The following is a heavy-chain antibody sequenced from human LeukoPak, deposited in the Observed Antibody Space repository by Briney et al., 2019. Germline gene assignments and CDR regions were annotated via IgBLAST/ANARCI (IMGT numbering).Heavy chain of an antibody. Sequence: SETLSLTCTVSGGSISNYYWSWIRQPPGKGLEWIGYIYYSGSTNYNPSLKSRVTISVDTSKNQFSLKLSSVTAADTAVYYCARCYGSMSFYYYYYMDVWAKGPRSPSP. J-gene: IGHJ6*03. CDR2: IYYSGST. CDR3: ARCYGSMSFYYYYYMDV. D-gene: IGHD3-10*01. CDR1: GGSISNYY. V-gene: IGHV4-59*12.